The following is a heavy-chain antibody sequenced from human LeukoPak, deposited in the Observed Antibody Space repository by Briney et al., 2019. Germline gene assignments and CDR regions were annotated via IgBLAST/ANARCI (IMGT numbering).Heavy chain of an antibody. V-gene: IGHV3-23*01. CDR3: AKAYSSSYLYFDY. CDR2: ISGSGGST. CDR1: GFTFSSYA. D-gene: IGHD6-13*01. J-gene: IGHJ4*02. Sequence: PGGSLRLSCAASGFTFSSYAMSWVRQAPGKGLEWVSAISGSGGSTYYADSAKGRFTISRDNSKNTLYLQMNSLRAEDTAVYYCAKAYSSSYLYFDYWGQGTLVTASS.